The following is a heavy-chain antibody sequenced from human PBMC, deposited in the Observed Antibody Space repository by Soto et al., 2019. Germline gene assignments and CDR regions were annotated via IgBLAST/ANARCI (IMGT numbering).Heavy chain of an antibody. D-gene: IGHD1-26*01. J-gene: IGHJ6*02. CDR3: AREAGGDYGMDV. Sequence: EVQLVESGGGLVQPGGSLRLSCAASGFTVSSNYMSWVRQAPGKGLEWVSGIYSGGSTYYADSVKGRFTISRDNSKNTLDLQMNSLRAEDTAVYYCAREAGGDYGMDVWGQGTTVTVSS. CDR2: IYSGGST. CDR1: GFTVSSNY. V-gene: IGHV3-66*01.